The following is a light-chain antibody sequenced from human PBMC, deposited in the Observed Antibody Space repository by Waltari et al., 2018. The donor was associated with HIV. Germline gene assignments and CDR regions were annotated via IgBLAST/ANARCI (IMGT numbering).Light chain of an antibody. J-gene: IGLJ2*01. Sequence: QTVVTQEPSFSVSPGGTVTLPCGLSSGSVSASYYPRWYQQTPGQAPRTLIYSTKLRTSGVLDRFSGSILGNKAALTITGARADDESDYYCGLYMGSGISVFGGGTKLTFL. V-gene: IGLV8-61*01. CDR3: GLYMGSGISV. CDR1: SGSVSASYY. CDR2: STK.